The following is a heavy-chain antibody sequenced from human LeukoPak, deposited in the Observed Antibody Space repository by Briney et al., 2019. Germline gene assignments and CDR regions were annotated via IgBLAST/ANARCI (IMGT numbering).Heavy chain of an antibody. CDR2: ISSSSSYI. J-gene: IGHJ3*02. Sequence: PGGSLRLSCAASGFTFSSYSMNWVRQAPGKGVEGVSSISSSSSYIYYADSVKGRFTISRDNAKNSLYLQMNSLRAEDTAVYYCARQGYCSSASCLDAFDIWGQGTMVTVSS. CDR3: ARQGYCSSASCLDAFDI. CDR1: GFTFSSYS. V-gene: IGHV3-21*01. D-gene: IGHD2-2*01.